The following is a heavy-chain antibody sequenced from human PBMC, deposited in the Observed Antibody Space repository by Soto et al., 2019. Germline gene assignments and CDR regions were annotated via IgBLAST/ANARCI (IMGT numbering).Heavy chain of an antibody. V-gene: IGHV4-59*01. D-gene: IGHD2-15*01. CDR3: ARASVDWYFDL. CDR2: IYYSGST. CDR1: GGSISSYY. J-gene: IGHJ2*01. Sequence: SETLSLTCTVSGGSISSYYWSWIRQPPGKGLEWIGYIYYSGSTNYNPSLKSRVTISVDTSKNLFSLKLSSVTAADTAVYYCARASVDWYFDLWGRGTLVTVSS.